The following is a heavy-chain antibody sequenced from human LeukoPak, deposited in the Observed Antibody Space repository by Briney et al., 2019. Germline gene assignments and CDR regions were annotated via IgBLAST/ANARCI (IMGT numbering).Heavy chain of an antibody. CDR2: INPNSGGT. V-gene: IGHV1-2*02. CDR1: GYTFTGYY. CDR3: ARVVSKDWNDVGFDY. J-gene: IGHJ4*02. D-gene: IGHD1-1*01. Sequence: ASVKVSCKASGYTFTGYYMHWVRQAPGQGLEWMGWINPNSGGTNYAQKFQGRVTMTRDTSISTAYMELSRLRSDDTAVYYCARVVSKDWNDVGFDYWGQGTLVTVSS.